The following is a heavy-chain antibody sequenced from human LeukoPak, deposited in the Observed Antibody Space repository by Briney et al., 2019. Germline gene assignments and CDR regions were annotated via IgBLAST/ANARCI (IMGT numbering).Heavy chain of an antibody. J-gene: IGHJ4*02. Sequence: GGSLRLSCVASGFTFSSNGMHWVRQAPGKGLEWVAVISYDGSNKYYADSVKGRFTISRDNSKNTLYLQMNSLRAEDTAVYYCARDRGATEVVYFDYWGQGTLVTVSS. D-gene: IGHD4-23*01. V-gene: IGHV3-30*19. CDR3: ARDRGATEVVYFDY. CDR1: GFTFSSNG. CDR2: ISYDGSNK.